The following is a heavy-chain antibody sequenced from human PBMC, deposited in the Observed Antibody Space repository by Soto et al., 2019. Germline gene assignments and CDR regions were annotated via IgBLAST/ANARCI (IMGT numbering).Heavy chain of an antibody. V-gene: IGHV1-2*02. D-gene: IGHD1-26*01. J-gene: IGHJ4*02. CDR1: GYSFTGHY. CDR2: IGPESGAT. Sequence: ASVKVSCKASGYSFTGHYIHWVRQAPEQGPEWMGEIGPESGATRYAQKFQGRVTMTMDTSIPTVYMELNNLRPDDTAIYYCGRGRSGQIVVFYWGQRTPVTVSS. CDR3: GRGRSGQIVVFY.